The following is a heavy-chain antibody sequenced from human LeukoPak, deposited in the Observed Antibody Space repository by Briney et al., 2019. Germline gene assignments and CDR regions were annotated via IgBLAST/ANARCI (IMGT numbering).Heavy chain of an antibody. CDR3: ARYWGYNSNRSLDS. CDR2: IYYSGTT. CDR1: GGSISSTRCY. D-gene: IGHD4-11*01. Sequence: SETLSLTCTVSGGSISSTRCYRGWIRQPPGKGLEWIGSIYYSGTTYNNPSLKSRVTISIDTSKNQFSLKLRSVTAADTALYYCARYWGYNSNRSLDSWGQGALVTVSS. V-gene: IGHV4-39*01. J-gene: IGHJ4*02.